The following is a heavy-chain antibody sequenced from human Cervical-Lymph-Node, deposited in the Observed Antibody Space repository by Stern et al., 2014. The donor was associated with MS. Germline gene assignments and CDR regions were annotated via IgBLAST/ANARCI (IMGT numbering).Heavy chain of an antibody. D-gene: IGHD3-3*01. CDR2: IIPIFATA. J-gene: IGHJ1*01. CDR1: GGNFSHYA. V-gene: IGHV1-69*01. Sequence: QLVQSGAEVKAPGSSAKVSCKASGGNFSHYAISWVRQAPGQGLQWMGGIIPIFATAHYAQDFQGRVTITADESTNTAYMELSSLKSDDTAVYYCAIEPGVGVVITTYFQHWGQGTLVTVSS. CDR3: AIEPGVGVVITTYFQH.